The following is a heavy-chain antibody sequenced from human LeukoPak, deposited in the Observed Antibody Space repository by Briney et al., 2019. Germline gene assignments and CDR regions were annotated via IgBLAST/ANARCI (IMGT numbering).Heavy chain of an antibody. CDR2: INPNSGNT. CDR1: GYTFTGYY. V-gene: IGHV1-8*02. Sequence: GASVKVSCKASGYTFTGYYMHWVRQAPGQGLEWMGWINPNSGNTGYAQKFQGRVTMTRNTSISTAYMELSSLRSEDTAVYYCASAFYYDFWSVDPYYYGMDVWGQGTTVTVSS. D-gene: IGHD3-3*01. CDR3: ASAFYYDFWSVDPYYYGMDV. J-gene: IGHJ6*02.